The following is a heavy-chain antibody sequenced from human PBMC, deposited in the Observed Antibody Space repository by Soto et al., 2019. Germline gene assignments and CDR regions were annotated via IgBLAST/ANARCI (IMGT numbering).Heavy chain of an antibody. D-gene: IGHD2-21*02. Sequence: QMQLVQSGAEVKKPGSSVRVSCKASGGTFTHFLFSWVRQAPGQGLEYMGNNIPTFDSPTYAQKFQGRITSSADRSTDTVYRDLSSLRSADTALYYCAIGRGMTVTATHSWGQGTLVTGS. CDR2: NIPTFDSP. J-gene: IGHJ5*01. CDR1: GGTFTHFL. V-gene: IGHV1-69*06. CDR3: AIGRGMTVTATHS.